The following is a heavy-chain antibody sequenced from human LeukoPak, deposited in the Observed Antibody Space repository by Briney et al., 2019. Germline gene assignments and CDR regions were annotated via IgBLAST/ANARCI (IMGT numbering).Heavy chain of an antibody. J-gene: IGHJ4*02. CDR3: ARDPRYCSSTSCYKAFDY. D-gene: IGHD2-2*02. CDR1: GFTFSSYA. CDR2: ISYDGSNK. V-gene: IGHV3-30-3*01. Sequence: GGSLRLSCAASGFTFSSYAMHWVRQAPGKGLEWVAAISYDGSNKYYADSVKGRFTISRDNSKNTLYLQMNSLRAEDTAVYYCARDPRYCSSTSCYKAFDYWGQGTLVTVSS.